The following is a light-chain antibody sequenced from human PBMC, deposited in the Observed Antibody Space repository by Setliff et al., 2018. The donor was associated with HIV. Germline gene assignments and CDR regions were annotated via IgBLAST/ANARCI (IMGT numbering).Light chain of an antibody. V-gene: IGLV2-23*02. Sequence: ALTQPASVSGSPGQAITISCTGTSGDVGTYNLVSWYQQHPGKAPQLIIYEVTKRPSGVSARFSGSKSGNTASLIISGLQAEDEADYYCCSYTGSDTIDVFGTGTKVTVL. CDR3: CSYTGSDTIDV. CDR2: EVT. CDR1: SGDVGTYNL. J-gene: IGLJ1*01.